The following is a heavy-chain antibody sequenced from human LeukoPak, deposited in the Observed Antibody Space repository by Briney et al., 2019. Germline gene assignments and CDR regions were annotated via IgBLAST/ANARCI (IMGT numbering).Heavy chain of an antibody. CDR3: ARANSGSYYNY. CDR1: GYTFTDYY. D-gene: IGHD1-26*01. CDR2: INPNSGGP. V-gene: IGHV1-2*02. Sequence: ASVTVSCMASGYTFTDYYMHWVRQAPGQGREWMGWINPNSGGPIYAQKFQGRVTMTRDTSISTAYMELSRLTSDDTAVYYCARANSGSYYNYWGQGTLVTVSS. J-gene: IGHJ4*02.